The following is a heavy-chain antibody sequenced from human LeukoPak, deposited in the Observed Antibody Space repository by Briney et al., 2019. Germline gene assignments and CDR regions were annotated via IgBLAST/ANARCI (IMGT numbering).Heavy chain of an antibody. CDR2: INPNSGGT. D-gene: IGHD3-22*01. CDR3: ARVAYYDSSGRDY. J-gene: IGHJ4*02. CDR1: GYTFTSYD. V-gene: IGHV1-2*02. Sequence: ASVKVSCKASGYTFTSYDINWVRQATGQGLEWMGWINPNSGGTNYAQKFQGRVTMTSDTSISTAYMELTRLISDDTAVYYCARVAYYDSSGRDYWGQGTLVTVSS.